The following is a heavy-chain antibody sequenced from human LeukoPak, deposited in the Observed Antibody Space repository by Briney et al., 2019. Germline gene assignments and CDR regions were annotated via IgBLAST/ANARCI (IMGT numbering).Heavy chain of an antibody. V-gene: IGHV3-53*01. CDR1: GFTVSSNY. Sequence: GGSLRLSCAASGFTVSSNYMSWVRQAPGKGLEWVSVIYSGGSTYYSDSVKGRFTISRDNSKNTLYLQMNSLRAEDTAVYYCARLGYGDYGGAFDIWGQGTMVTVSS. D-gene: IGHD4-17*01. CDR2: IYSGGST. J-gene: IGHJ3*02. CDR3: ARLGYGDYGGAFDI.